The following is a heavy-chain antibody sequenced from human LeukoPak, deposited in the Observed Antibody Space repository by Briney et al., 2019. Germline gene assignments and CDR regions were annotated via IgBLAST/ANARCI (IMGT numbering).Heavy chain of an antibody. J-gene: IGHJ4*02. CDR1: GGTLSSYA. Sequence: GASVRVSCTASGGTLSSYAISWVRQAPGQGLEWVGEIIPIFGTINYAQTFQGRVTITADESTSTAYMEMRSLRSDDTGVYYCARDGDTMGWGQGALVTVS. CDR3: ARDGDTMG. D-gene: IGHD2-21*01. CDR2: IIPIFGTI. V-gene: IGHV1-69*13.